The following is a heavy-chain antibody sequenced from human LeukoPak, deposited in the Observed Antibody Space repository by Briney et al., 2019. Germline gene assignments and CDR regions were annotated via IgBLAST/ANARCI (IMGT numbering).Heavy chain of an antibody. Sequence: GGSLRLSWAASGFTFSSYTMNWVRQAPGKGLEGVSSISSSSSYIHYADSVKGRFTISRDNAKNSLFLRMNSLRDEDTAMYFCSRAPAETGAATGTFGYWGQGTLVTVSS. J-gene: IGHJ4*02. CDR1: GFTFSSYT. V-gene: IGHV3-21*06. CDR2: ISSSSSYI. CDR3: SRAPAETGAATGTFGY. D-gene: IGHD1-1*01.